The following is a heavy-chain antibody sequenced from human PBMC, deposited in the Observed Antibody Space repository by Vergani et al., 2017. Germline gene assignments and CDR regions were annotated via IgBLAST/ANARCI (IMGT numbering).Heavy chain of an antibody. J-gene: IGHJ5*02. Sequence: EVQLVESGGGLVKPGGSLRLSCAASGFTFSSYSMNWVRQAPGKGLEWVSSIISSSSYRYYADSVKGRFTLTRDNAKNSLYLQMNRLRAEDTAVYYWEGFIAAAGSGFDPWGQGTLVTVSS. CDR3: EGFIAAAGSGFDP. CDR2: IISSSSYR. V-gene: IGHV3-21*01. D-gene: IGHD6-13*01. CDR1: GFTFSSYS.